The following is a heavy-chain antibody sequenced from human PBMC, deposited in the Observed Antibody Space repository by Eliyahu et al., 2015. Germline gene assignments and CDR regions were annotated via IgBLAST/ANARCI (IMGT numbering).Heavy chain of an antibody. D-gene: IGHD3-22*01. CDR2: IYNGGRT. CDR1: GXXVXRND. J-gene: IGHJ4*02. V-gene: IGHV3-66*01. Sequence: VQVVESGGGLVQPGESLRLSCAXSGXXVXRNDMXWVRQAPGKGLEWVSVIYNGGRTYYADFVKGRFTISRDTSKNTVYLQMNTLTVEDAAVYYCMRDIDYYDSSGYYSHLNWGQGTLVTVSS. CDR3: MRDIDYYDSSGYYSHLN.